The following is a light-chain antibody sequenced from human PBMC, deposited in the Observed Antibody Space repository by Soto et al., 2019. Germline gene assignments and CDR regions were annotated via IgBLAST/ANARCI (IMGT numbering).Light chain of an antibody. CDR2: GAS. CDR1: QSVGSSY. J-gene: IGKJ4*01. Sequence: EIVLTQSPGTLSLSPGERATLSCRASQSVGSSYLAWYQQKPGQAPRLLIYGASSRATGIPDRFNGSGSGTDFTLSSSRLEAEDFAVYYCHQYDSSPPTFGGGTKVAIK. V-gene: IGKV3-20*01. CDR3: HQYDSSPPT.